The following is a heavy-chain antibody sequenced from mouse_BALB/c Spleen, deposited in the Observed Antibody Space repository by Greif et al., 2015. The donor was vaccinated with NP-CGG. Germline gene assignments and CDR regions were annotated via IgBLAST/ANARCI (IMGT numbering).Heavy chain of an antibody. D-gene: IGHD2-4*01. CDR3: ARRDDYAHYYAMDY. CDR2: ISGGGSYT. CDR1: GFTFSSYG. V-gene: IGHV5-9-2*01. Sequence: EVQGVESGGGLVKPGGSLKLSCAASGFTFSSYGMSWVRQTPEKRLEWVATISGGGSYTYYPDSVKGRFTISRDNAKNNLYLQMSSLRSEDTVLYYCARRDDYAHYYAMDYWGQGTSVTVSS. J-gene: IGHJ4*01.